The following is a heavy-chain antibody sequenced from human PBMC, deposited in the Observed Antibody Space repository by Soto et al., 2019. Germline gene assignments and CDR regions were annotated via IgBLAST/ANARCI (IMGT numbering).Heavy chain of an antibody. CDR1: GFTLSNYA. CDR3: AKGTKGHSSSWPEY. V-gene: IGHV3-23*01. Sequence: GGSLRLSCAASGFTLSNYAMNWVRQAPGKGLEWVSTISGSGGSTYYADSVKGRFTISRDNSKNTLYLQMNSLRAEDTAAYYCAKGTKGHSSSWPEYWGQGTLVTVSS. J-gene: IGHJ4*02. D-gene: IGHD6-13*01. CDR2: ISGSGGST.